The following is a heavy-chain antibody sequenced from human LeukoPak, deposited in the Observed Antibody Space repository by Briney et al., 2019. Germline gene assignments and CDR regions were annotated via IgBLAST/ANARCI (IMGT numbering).Heavy chain of an antibody. V-gene: IGHV1-18*01. CDR1: GYTFTMYG. D-gene: IGHD1-14*01. CDR3: ARVGPWVNPDYYYYYMDV. CDR2: ISAYNDNT. J-gene: IGHJ6*03. Sequence: ASVKVSCKASGYTFTMYGITWVRQAPGQGLEWMGWISAYNDNTNYAQNLQDRVTMTTDESTNTAYMELSSLTYEDTAMYYCARVGPWVNPDYYYYYMDVWGKGTTVTVSS.